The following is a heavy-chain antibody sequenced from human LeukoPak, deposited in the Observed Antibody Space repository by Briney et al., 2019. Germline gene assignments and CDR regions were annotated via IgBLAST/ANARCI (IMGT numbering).Heavy chain of an antibody. D-gene: IGHD6-13*01. V-gene: IGHV1-69*04. CDR2: IIPILGIA. Sequence: SVKVSCKASGGTFSSYAISWVRQAPGQGLEWMGRIIPILGIANYAQKFQGRVTITADKSTSTAYMELSSLRSEDTAVYYCAYSSSWYGALSAEYFQHWGQGTLVTVSS. CDR3: AYSSSWYGALSAEYFQH. J-gene: IGHJ1*01. CDR1: GGTFSSYA.